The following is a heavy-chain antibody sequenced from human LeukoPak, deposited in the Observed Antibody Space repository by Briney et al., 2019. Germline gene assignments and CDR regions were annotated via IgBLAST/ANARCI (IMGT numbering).Heavy chain of an antibody. Sequence: GGSLRLSCAASGFTFSNYWMHWVRHAPGKGLVWVSRINSDGSITNYADSVKGRFTISRDNSNNTLYLQMNSLRAEDTAVYYCAFLWFGELLSTFDYWGQGTLVTVSS. V-gene: IGHV3-74*01. CDR1: GFTFSNYW. CDR2: INSDGSIT. D-gene: IGHD3-10*01. J-gene: IGHJ4*02. CDR3: AFLWFGELLSTFDY.